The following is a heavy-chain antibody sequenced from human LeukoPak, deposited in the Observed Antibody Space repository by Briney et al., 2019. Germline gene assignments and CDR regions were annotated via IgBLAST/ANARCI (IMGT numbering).Heavy chain of an antibody. CDR2: IYYSGST. J-gene: IGHJ4*02. D-gene: IGHD3-3*01. V-gene: IGHV4-59*08. Sequence: PSETLSLTCTVSGGSISSYYWSWIRQPPGKGLEWIGDIYYSGSTNYNPSLKSRVTISVDTSKNQFSLKLSSVTAADTAVYYCARHLSGYHQYYFDYWGQGTLVPVSS. CDR1: GGSISSYY. CDR3: ARHLSGYHQYYFDY.